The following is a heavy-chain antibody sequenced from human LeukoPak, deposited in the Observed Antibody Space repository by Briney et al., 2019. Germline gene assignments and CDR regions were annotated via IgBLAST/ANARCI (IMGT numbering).Heavy chain of an antibody. V-gene: IGHV1-8*01. D-gene: IGHD3-3*01. CDR3: ARGLVTIFGVVPHGMDV. CDR1: GYTFTSYD. Sequence: ASVKVSCKASGYTFTSYDINWVRQATGQGLEWMGWMNPNSGNTGYAQKFQGRVTMTRNTSISTAYMELSSLRSEDTAVYYCARGLVTIFGVVPHGMDVWGQGTTVTVSS. J-gene: IGHJ6*02. CDR2: MNPNSGNT.